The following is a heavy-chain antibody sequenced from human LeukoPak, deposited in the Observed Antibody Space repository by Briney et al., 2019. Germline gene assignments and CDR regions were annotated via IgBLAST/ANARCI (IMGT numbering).Heavy chain of an antibody. CDR2: IYYSGGT. V-gene: IGHV4-59*01. CDR1: GGSISSYY. J-gene: IGHJ6*02. D-gene: IGHD3-10*01. CDR3: AGLNHGSGSYYNVIYYYGMDV. Sequence: SETLSLTCTVSGGSISSYYWSWIRQPPGKGLEWIGYIYYSGGTNYNPSLKSRVTISVDTSKNQFSLKLSSVTAADTAVYYCAGLNHGSGSYYNVIYYYGMDVWGQGTTVTVSS.